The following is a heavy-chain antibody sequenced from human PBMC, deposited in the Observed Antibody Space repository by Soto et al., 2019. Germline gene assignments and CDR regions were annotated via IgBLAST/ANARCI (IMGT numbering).Heavy chain of an antibody. Sequence: GGSLRLSSAASGFTFSSYSMNWVRQAPGKGLEWVSSISSSSSYIYYADSVKGRFTISRDNAKNSLYLQMNSLRAEDTAVYYCAREKIVATIVYAFDIWGQGTMVTVSS. CDR1: GFTFSSYS. CDR3: AREKIVATIVYAFDI. CDR2: ISSSSSYI. J-gene: IGHJ3*02. V-gene: IGHV3-21*01. D-gene: IGHD5-12*01.